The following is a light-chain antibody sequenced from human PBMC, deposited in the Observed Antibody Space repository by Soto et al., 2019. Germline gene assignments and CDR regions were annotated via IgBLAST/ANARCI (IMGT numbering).Light chain of an antibody. CDR2: EVS. J-gene: IGLJ2*01. CDR1: SSDVGGYNY. CDR3: SSYAGSNNL. Sequence: QSALTQPPSASGSPGQSVTISCTGTSSDVGGYNYVSWYQQHPGKAPKLMIYEVSKRPSGVPDRFSGSKSGNTASLTASGLQAEDEADYYCSSYAGSNNLFGGGTKLTVL. V-gene: IGLV2-8*01.